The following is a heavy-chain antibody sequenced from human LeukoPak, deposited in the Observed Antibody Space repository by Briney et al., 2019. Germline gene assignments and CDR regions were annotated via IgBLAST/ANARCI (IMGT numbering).Heavy chain of an antibody. D-gene: IGHD3-16*01. CDR3: ARLKLGAYFDL. CDR2: KYHNSGAT. J-gene: IGHJ2*01. Sequence: SETLPLTCAVSGASISSDYWSWLRQPPGKGLEWMGYKYHNSGATAYNPSLASRASISLDTSNNQFSLKLRSVTAADTAVYFCARLKLGAYFDLWGRGTLVTVSS. V-gene: IGHV4-59*08. CDR1: GASISSDY.